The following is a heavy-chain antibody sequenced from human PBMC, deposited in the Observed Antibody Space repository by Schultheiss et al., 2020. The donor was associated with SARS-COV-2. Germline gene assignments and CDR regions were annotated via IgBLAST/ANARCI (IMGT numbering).Heavy chain of an antibody. Sequence: ASVKVSCKASGYTFSSYAMNWVRQAPGQGLEWMGIINPTAGSASYAQKFQGRVTMTRDTSTSTIYMDLSRLRSDDTAVYYCARERGGYYGMDAWGQGTTVTVSS. CDR1: GYTFSSYA. V-gene: IGHV1-46*01. J-gene: IGHJ6*02. CDR2: INPTAGSA. CDR3: ARERGGYYGMDA. D-gene: IGHD3-16*01.